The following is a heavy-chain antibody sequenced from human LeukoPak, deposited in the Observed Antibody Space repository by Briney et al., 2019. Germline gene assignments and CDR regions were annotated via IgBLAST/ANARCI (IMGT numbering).Heavy chain of an antibody. CDR2: ISDSGDST. CDR1: GFTFSTYA. CDR3: AKDQCTTTSCPDY. D-gene: IGHD2-2*01. Sequence: GGSLRLSCAASGFTFSTYAMTWVRQAPGKGLEWVPVISDSGDSTYYADSVKGRFTISRDNSKNTLYLQMNSLRAEDTAVYYCAKDQCTTTSCPDYWGQGTLVTVSS. J-gene: IGHJ4*02. V-gene: IGHV3-23*01.